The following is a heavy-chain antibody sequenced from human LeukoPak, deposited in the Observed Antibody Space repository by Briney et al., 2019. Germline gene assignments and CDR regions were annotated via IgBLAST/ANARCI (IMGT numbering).Heavy chain of an antibody. CDR1: GGSFSGYY. J-gene: IGHJ6*03. V-gene: IGHV4-34*01. CDR3: ARSAHYYDSSGYYYPPNYYYMDV. D-gene: IGHD3-22*01. Sequence: SETLSLTCAVYGGSFSGYYWSWIRQPPGKGLEWIGEINHSGSTNYNPSLKSRVTISVDTSKNQFSLKLSSVTAADTAVYYCARSAHYYDSSGYYYPPNYYYMDVWGKGTTVTVSS. CDR2: INHSGST.